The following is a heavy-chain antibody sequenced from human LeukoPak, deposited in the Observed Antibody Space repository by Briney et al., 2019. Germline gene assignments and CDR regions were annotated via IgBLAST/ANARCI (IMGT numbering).Heavy chain of an antibody. D-gene: IGHD2-2*01. CDR2: ISYDGSNK. V-gene: IGHV3-30*04. CDR3: ARGYCSSTSCRTFYYYYYMDV. Sequence: GGSLRLSCAASGFTFSSYAMHWVRQAPGKGLEWVAVISYDGSNKYYADSVKGRFTISRDNSKNTLYLQMNSLRAEDTAVYYCARGYCSSTSCRTFYYYYYMDVWGKGTTVTVSS. CDR1: GFTFSSYA. J-gene: IGHJ6*03.